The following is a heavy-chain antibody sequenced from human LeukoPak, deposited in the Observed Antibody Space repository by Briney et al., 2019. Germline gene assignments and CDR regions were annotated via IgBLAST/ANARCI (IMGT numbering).Heavy chain of an antibody. CDR1: GGSFSGYY. J-gene: IGHJ4*02. CDR2: VNHSGST. D-gene: IGHD6-13*01. Sequence: SETLSLTCAVYGGSFSGYYWSWIRQPPGKGLEWIGEVNHSGSTNYNPSLKSRVTISVDTSKNQFSLKLSSVTAADTAVYYCARHKKGYGYWGQGTLVTVSS. V-gene: IGHV4-34*01. CDR3: ARHKKGYGY.